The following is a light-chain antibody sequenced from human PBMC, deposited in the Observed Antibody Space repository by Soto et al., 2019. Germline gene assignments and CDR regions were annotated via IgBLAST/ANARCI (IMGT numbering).Light chain of an antibody. Sequence: DIQMTQSPSSLSASVGDRVTITCRASQGIDHSLAWYQQKSGKVPKLLIYSAHTLKSGVPSRFSGSESVTDFTLTISSLQPEDGATYYGREHNSPHPVAFGPGTKVDV. CDR3: REHNSPHPVA. CDR2: SAH. J-gene: IGKJ3*01. V-gene: IGKV1-27*01. CDR1: QGIDHS.